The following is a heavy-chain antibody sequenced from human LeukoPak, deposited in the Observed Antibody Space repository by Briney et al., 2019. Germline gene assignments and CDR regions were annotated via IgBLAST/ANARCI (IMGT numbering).Heavy chain of an antibody. V-gene: IGHV3-23*01. CDR2: ISGSGGST. J-gene: IGHJ5*02. CDR1: GFTFSSYA. CDR3: AKDRGYYGSGFSDNWFDP. Sequence: GGSLRLSCAASGFTFSSYAMSWVRQAPGKGLEWVSAISGSGGSTYYADSVKGRFTISRDNSKNTLYLQMNSLRAEDTAVYYCAKDRGYYGSGFSDNWFDPWGQGTLVTVSS. D-gene: IGHD3-10*01.